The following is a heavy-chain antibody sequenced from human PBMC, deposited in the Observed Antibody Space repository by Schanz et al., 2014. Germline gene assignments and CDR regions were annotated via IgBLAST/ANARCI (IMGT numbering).Heavy chain of an antibody. J-gene: IGHJ4*02. Sequence: EVQLVESGGGLIQPGGSLRLSCAASGFAFSSYGMNWLRQAPGKGLEWISYITYNGGTIYYADSVKGRFTISRDNAKSSLYLQMNSLRVEDTAVYYCAASSGWHPSTDYWGQGTLVTVSS. CDR1: GFAFSSYG. D-gene: IGHD6-19*01. CDR3: AASSGWHPSTDY. CDR2: ITYNGGTI. V-gene: IGHV3-48*04.